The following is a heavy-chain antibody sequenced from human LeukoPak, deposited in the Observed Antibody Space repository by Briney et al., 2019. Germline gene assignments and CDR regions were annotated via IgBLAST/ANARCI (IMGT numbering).Heavy chain of an antibody. CDR1: GGSISSSSYY. Sequence: SETLSLTCTVSGGSISSSSYYWGWIRQPPGKGLEWIGSIYYSGSTYYNPSLKSRVTISVDTSKKQFSLKLSSVTAADTAVYYCASPYGSGSYGPYDYWGQGTLVTVSS. CDR2: IYYSGST. J-gene: IGHJ4*02. CDR3: ASPYGSGSYGPYDY. V-gene: IGHV4-39*01. D-gene: IGHD3-10*01.